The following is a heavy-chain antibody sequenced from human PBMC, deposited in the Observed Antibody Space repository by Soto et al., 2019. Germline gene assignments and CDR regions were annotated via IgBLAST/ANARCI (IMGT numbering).Heavy chain of an antibody. D-gene: IGHD1-26*01. CDR3: TRGRRRGREFDC. Sequence: EVQLVESGGGLVQPGGSLRLSCAASGFTFSDYYMDWVRQAPGKGLEWVSRIRNKPTGYTTEYAAYVKGRFIISRDDSRSSLYLQMNSLRTEDTAVYYCTRGRRRGREFDCWGQGTLVTVSS. CDR1: GFTFSDYY. CDR2: IRNKPTGYTT. J-gene: IGHJ4*02. V-gene: IGHV3-72*01.